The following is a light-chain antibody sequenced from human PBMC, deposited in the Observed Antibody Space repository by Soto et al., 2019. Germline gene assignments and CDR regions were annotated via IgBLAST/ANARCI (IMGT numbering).Light chain of an antibody. CDR1: QSVSSNY. V-gene: IGKV3-20*01. J-gene: IGKJ1*01. CDR3: QQYANSPPT. CDR2: GAS. Sequence: EIVLTQSPGTLSLSPGERATLSCRASQSVSSNYLAWYQQKPGQAPRLLIYGASTRATGIPDRFSGSGSGTDFTLTISRLEPEDFAVYYCQQYANSPPTFGQGTEV.